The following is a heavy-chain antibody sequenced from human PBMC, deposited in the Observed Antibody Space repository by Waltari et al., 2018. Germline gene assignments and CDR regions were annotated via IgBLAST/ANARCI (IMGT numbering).Heavy chain of an antibody. D-gene: IGHD4-4*01. J-gene: IGHJ3*02. CDR1: GLVFNNYW. CDR3: ARGDSWAFDI. CDR2: INQYGSEE. Sequence: ELKLVDSGGGWVQPGRYLNISCSTSGLVFNNYWMCWVRQAPGKGLEWVANINQYGSEEHYVDSAKGRFTISRDNAKNAVYLQMNSLSAGDTSVYYCARGDSWAFDIWGQGTMVTVAS. V-gene: IGHV3-7*01.